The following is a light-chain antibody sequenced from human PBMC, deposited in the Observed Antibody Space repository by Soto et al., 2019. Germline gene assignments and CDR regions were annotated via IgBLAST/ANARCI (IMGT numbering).Light chain of an antibody. J-gene: IGKJ1*01. Sequence: EIVMTQPPATPSVSPGERPTLPCRASQSVSSNLAWYQQKPGQAPRLLIYGASTRATGIPARFSGSGSGTEFTLTISSLQSEDFAVYYCQQYNNWPRTFGQGTKV. CDR3: QQYNNWPRT. CDR2: GAS. CDR1: QSVSSN. V-gene: IGKV3-15*01.